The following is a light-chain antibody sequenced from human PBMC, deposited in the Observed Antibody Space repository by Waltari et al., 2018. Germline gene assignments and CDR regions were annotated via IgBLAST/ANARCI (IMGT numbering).Light chain of an antibody. CDR2: GAS. CDR3: QQYNNWPPWT. Sequence: EIVMTQSPATLSVSPGERATLPCRASQSVSSNLAWYPQKPGQAPRLLIYGASTRATGIPTRFSGSGSGTEFTLTISSLQSEDFAVYYCQQYNNWPPWTFGQGTKVEIK. J-gene: IGKJ1*01. CDR1: QSVSSN. V-gene: IGKV3-15*01.